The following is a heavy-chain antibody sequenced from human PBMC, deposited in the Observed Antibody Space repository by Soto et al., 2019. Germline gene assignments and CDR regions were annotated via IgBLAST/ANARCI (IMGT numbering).Heavy chain of an antibody. CDR3: ARHRAFDI. Sequence: PXXTLSLTCAVYCGSFTGYYWSWIRQPPGKGLEXIGEIXHSGSNNYNPXXKSRVNIXXDTYKNHFSLKLSSVTAADTAVYYCARHRAFDIWGQGTMVTVSS. CDR1: CGSFTGYY. J-gene: IGHJ3*02. V-gene: IGHV4-34*01. CDR2: IXHSGSN.